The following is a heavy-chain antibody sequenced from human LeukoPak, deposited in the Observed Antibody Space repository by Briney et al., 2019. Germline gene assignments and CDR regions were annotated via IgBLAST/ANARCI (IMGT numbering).Heavy chain of an antibody. V-gene: IGHV4-59*01. D-gene: IGHD1-1*01. CDR1: GGSISSYY. Sequence: SETLSLTCTVSGGSISSYYWSWVRQPPGKGLEWIGYIYYSGSTNYNPSLKSRVTVSVDTSKNQFSLKLSSVTAADTAVYYCAGPGPNGYWGQGTLVTVSS. J-gene: IGHJ4*02. CDR2: IYYSGST. CDR3: AGPGPNGY.